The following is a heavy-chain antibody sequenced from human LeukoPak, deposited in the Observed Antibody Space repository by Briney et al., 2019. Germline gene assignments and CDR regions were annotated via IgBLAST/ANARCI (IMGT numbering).Heavy chain of an antibody. CDR1: GVTFSSYS. CDR3: ARYYDFWSSYSSYYYMDV. CDR2: ISSSSNYI. D-gene: IGHD3-3*01. J-gene: IGHJ6*03. V-gene: IGHV3-21*01. Sequence: GGSLRLSCAASGVTFSSYSMNWVRQAPGKGLEWVSSISSSSNYIYYADSVKGRVTISRDNAKNSLYLQMNSLRAEDTAVYYCARYYDFWSSYSSYYYMDVWGKGTTVTVSS.